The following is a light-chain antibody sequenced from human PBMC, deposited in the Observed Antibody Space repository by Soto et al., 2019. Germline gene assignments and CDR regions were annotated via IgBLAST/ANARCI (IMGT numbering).Light chain of an antibody. Sequence: EIVLTQSPGTLSLSPGERATLSCMASQSVSSSWLAWYQQKVGQAPRLLIYDASSRATGIPNRFSGSGSGTDFTLTISRLEPEDFAVYYCQQYGSSPRTFGQGTKVDI. J-gene: IGKJ1*01. CDR3: QQYGSSPRT. V-gene: IGKV3-20*01. CDR1: QSVSSSW. CDR2: DAS.